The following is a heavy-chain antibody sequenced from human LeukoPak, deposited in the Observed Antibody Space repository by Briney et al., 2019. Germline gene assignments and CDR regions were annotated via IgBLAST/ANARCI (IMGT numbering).Heavy chain of an antibody. CDR3: ARDLGRRCSGGRCYYYYNYMDV. CDR1: GYTFTSYY. Sequence: ASVKVSCKASGYTFTSYYMHWVRPAPGQGLEWMGIINPSGGSTSYAQKLQGRVTMTTDTSTSTAYMELRSLRSDDTAVYYCARDLGRRCSGGRCYYYYNYMDVWGKGTTVTISS. V-gene: IGHV1-46*01. D-gene: IGHD2-15*01. J-gene: IGHJ6*03. CDR2: INPSGGST.